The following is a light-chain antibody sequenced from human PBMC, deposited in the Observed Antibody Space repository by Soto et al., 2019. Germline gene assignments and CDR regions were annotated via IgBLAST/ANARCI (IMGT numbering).Light chain of an antibody. CDR3: SSYSTSSALV. CDR1: SADIGAFNY. Sequence: QSVLTQPASVSGSPGQSITISCAGTSADIGAFNYVSWYQHHPGTVPKLLIFDVSDRPSGVSTRFSASKSANTASLTISGLQADDEADYYCSSYSTSSALVFGGGTKLTVL. V-gene: IGLV2-14*03. CDR2: DVS. J-gene: IGLJ2*01.